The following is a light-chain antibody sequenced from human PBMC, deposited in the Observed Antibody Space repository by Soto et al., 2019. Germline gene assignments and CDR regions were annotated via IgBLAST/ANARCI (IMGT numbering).Light chain of an antibody. CDR1: QRLLHSNGNIF. J-gene: IGKJ2*01. CDR3: MQALQTPYT. CDR2: LGS. V-gene: IGKV2-28*01. Sequence: EIVMTQSPPSLTVTPGEPASISCRSSQRLLHSNGNIFLDWYLQKPGQPPQLLIFLGSNRAAGVPDRVSGSEAVTDFTLKISSVEAADVGVYYCMQALQTPYTFGQGTKLAIK.